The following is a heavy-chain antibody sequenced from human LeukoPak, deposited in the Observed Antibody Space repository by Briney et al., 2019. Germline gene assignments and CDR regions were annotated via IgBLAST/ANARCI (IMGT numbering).Heavy chain of an antibody. CDR1: GGSISSGGYS. CDR2: IYHSGST. J-gene: IGHJ5*02. Sequence: SQTLSLTCAVSGGSISSGGYSWSWIRQPPGKGLEWIGYIYHSGSTYYNPSLKSRVTISVDRSKNQFSLKLSSVTAADTAVYYCARGTYYYDSSYHNWFDPWGQGPRSPSPQ. D-gene: IGHD3-22*01. CDR3: ARGTYYYDSSYHNWFDP. V-gene: IGHV4-30-2*01.